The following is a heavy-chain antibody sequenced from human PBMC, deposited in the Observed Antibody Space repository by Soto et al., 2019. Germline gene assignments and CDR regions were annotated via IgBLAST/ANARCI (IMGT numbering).Heavy chain of an antibody. J-gene: IGHJ4*02. CDR2: ISYSGST. CDR1: GGSMSSYY. V-gene: IGHV4-59*01. D-gene: IGHD6-13*01. CDR3: ARYRREAVAGYTLDN. Sequence: SETLSLTCTVSGGSMSSYYWTWLRQSPGRGLEWIGYISYSGSTYYNPSLKSRVTISEDTSKSQFSLKVNSMTAAYTAVYYCARYRREAVAGYTLDNWGQGILVTVSS.